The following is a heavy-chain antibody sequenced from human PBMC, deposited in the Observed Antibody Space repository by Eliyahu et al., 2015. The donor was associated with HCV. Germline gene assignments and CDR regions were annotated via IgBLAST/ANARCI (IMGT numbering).Heavy chain of an antibody. Sequence: QVQLQESGPRLVKPSXTLSLTCPVSGXSVSSYYWXWIRQPAGEGLEWIGRIYTSGXYTSGGTNYNPSLKSRVTMSVDTSRNQLSLNLNSVTAADTAVYYCARDRSGSSAYYGPVDHWGQGTLVTVSS. V-gene: IGHV4-4*07. CDR3: ARDRSGSSAYYGPVDH. J-gene: IGHJ4*02. D-gene: IGHD6-19*01. CDR2: IYTSGXYTSGGT. CDR1: GXSVSSYY.